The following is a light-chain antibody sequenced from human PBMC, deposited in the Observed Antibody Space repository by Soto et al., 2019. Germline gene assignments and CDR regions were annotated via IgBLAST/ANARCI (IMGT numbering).Light chain of an antibody. CDR2: DDS. J-gene: IGLJ1*01. V-gene: IGLV3-21*02. CDR1: NIGSKR. CDR3: QVWDCTSDHYV. Sequence: SYELAQPPWVSVAPGQTARISCGGNNIGSKRVHWYQQKPGQAPVLVVYDDSDRPSGIPERFSGSNSGNTATLTISRVEAGDEADYYCQVWDCTSDHYVFGTGTKVTVL.